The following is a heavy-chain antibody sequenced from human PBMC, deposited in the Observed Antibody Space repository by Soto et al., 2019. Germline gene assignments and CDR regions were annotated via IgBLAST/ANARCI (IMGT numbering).Heavy chain of an antibody. V-gene: IGHV3-23*01. CDR2: ISGSGGRT. CDR3: ASGGYWVYYGMDV. D-gene: IGHD3-22*01. J-gene: IGHJ6*02. CDR1: GFTFRNYA. Sequence: SLRLSCVASGFTFRNYAMSWVRQAPGKGLEWVSAISGSGGRTYYADSVKGRFTISRDNSKDTLYLQMNSLRAADTAVYYCASGGYWVYYGMDVWGPGTTVTVSS.